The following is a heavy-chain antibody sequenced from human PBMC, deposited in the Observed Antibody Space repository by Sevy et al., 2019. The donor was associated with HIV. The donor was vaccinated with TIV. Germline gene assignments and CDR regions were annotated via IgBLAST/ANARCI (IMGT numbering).Heavy chain of an antibody. CDR1: GFTFSGSA. Sequence: GGSLRLSCAASGFTFSGSAMHWVRQASGKGLEWVGRIRSKANIYVTAYAASVKGRFTISRDDSKNTSYLQMNSLKTKDTAVYYCTGDSSSSYYFDYWGQGTLVTVSS. D-gene: IGHD6-13*01. J-gene: IGHJ4*02. CDR3: TGDSSSSYYFDY. CDR2: IRSKANIYVT. V-gene: IGHV3-73*01.